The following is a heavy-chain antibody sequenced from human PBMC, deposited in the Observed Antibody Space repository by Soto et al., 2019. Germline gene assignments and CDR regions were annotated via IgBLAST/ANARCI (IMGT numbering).Heavy chain of an antibody. J-gene: IGHJ6*02. CDR3: ARDPYYSDSSDYYYYGMDV. D-gene: IGHD3-22*01. V-gene: IGHV3-7*03. CDR2: IKQDGSEK. Sequence: PGGSLRLSCAASGFTFSSYWMSCVRQAPGKGLEWVANIKQDGSEKYYVDSVKGRFTISRDNAKTSLYLQMNSLRAEDTAVYYCARDPYYSDSSDYYYYGMDVWGQGTTVTVSS. CDR1: GFTFSSYW.